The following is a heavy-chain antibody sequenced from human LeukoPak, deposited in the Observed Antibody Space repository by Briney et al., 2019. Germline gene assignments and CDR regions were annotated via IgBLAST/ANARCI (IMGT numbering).Heavy chain of an antibody. CDR3: ARVGIASAGLYYFDY. CDR2: IYSDGSP. J-gene: IGHJ4*02. Sequence: GGSLRLSCAASGFTASSSYMSWVRQAPGKGLEWVSVIYSDGSPYYSDSVKGRFTISRDYSKSTLHLHMNSLREEDTGVYYCARVGIASAGLYYFDYWGQGTLVTVSS. V-gene: IGHV3-66*02. CDR1: GFTASSSY. D-gene: IGHD6-13*01.